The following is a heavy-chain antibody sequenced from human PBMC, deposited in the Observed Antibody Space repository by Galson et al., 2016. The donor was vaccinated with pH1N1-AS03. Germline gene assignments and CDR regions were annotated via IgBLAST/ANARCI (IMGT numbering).Heavy chain of an antibody. CDR1: GYSFTSYW. V-gene: IGHV5-51*01. CDR3: ARGVPWLVNRDAFDI. CDR2: IYPGDSDT. D-gene: IGHD6-19*01. Sequence: QSGAEVKKPGESLKISCKGSGYSFTSYWIGWVRQMPGKGLEWMGIIYPGDSDTRYSPSFQGQVTISADKSISTAYLQWSSLKASDTAMYYCARGVPWLVNRDAFDIWGQGTMVTVSS. J-gene: IGHJ3*02.